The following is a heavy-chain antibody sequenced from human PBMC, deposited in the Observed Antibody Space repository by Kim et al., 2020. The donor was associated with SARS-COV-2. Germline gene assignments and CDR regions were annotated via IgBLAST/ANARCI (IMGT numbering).Heavy chain of an antibody. V-gene: IGHV1-3*04. J-gene: IGHJ4*01. CDR2: INTGTGHA. CDR3: AREGGETRCGDEEDFEY. Sequence: ASVKVSCKASGYIFSTYHMIWVRQAPGQRLEWIGWINTGTGHATYAQNLQGRVTVSRDTAASTAYMELRSLRSEETAVYYCAREGGETRCGDEEDFEYW. D-gene: IGHD3-16*01. CDR1: GYIFSTYH.